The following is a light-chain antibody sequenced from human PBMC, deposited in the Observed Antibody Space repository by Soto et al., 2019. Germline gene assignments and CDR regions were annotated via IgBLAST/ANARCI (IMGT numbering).Light chain of an antibody. V-gene: IGKV1-6*01. Sequence: AIQMTQSPSSLSASVGDRVTITCRASQGIKNDLGWYQQKPGKAPKLLIYAASSLQSGVPSRFSGSGSGTDFTLTISSLHPDDFATYYCLQDYTYPLTFGQGTKVDIK. CDR1: QGIKND. CDR2: AAS. CDR3: LQDYTYPLT. J-gene: IGKJ1*01.